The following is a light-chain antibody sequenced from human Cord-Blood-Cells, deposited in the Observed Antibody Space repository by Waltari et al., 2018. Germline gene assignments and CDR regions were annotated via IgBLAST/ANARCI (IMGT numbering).Light chain of an antibody. J-gene: IGLJ2*01. CDR3: QAWDSSTVV. V-gene: IGLV3-1*01. CDR2: QDS. Sequence: SYELTPPPSVSVSPGQTASITCSGVKLGEKYACWYQQKPGQSPVLVIYQDSKRPSGIPERFSGSNSGNTATLTISGTQAMDEADYYCQAWDSSTVVFGGGTKLTVL. CDR1: KLGEKY.